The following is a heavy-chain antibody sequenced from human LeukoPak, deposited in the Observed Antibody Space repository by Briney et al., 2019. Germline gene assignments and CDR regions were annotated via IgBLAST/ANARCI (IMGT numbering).Heavy chain of an antibody. Sequence: GGSLRLSCAASGFTVSSNYMSWVRQAPGKGLEWVSTLYSGGNRYYADSVRGRFTISRDDSRNTLFLQMNNLRVEDTAVYYCARESGDRPGFPGCWGQGTRVTVSS. V-gene: IGHV3-53*01. CDR1: GFTVSSNY. CDR2: LYSGGNR. D-gene: IGHD1-26*01. CDR3: ARESGDRPGFPGC. J-gene: IGHJ4*02.